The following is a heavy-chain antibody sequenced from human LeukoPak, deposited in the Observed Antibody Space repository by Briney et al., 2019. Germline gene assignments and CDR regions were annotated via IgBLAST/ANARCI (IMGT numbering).Heavy chain of an antibody. J-gene: IGHJ6*02. V-gene: IGHV4-34*01. CDR1: GGXFSGYY. Sequence: SETLSLTCAVYGGXFSGYYCSWIRQPPGKGLEWIGEINHSGSTNYNPSLKSRVTISVDTSKNQFSLKLSSVTAADTAVYYCARDTGSYDILTGYPYYYYYGMDVWGQGTTVTVSS. CDR3: ARDTGSYDILTGYPYYYYYGMDV. D-gene: IGHD3-9*01. CDR2: INHSGST.